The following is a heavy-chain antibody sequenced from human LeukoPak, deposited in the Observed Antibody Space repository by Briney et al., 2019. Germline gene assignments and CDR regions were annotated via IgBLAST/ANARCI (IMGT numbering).Heavy chain of an antibody. V-gene: IGHV4-59*12. Sequence: PSETLSLTCTVSGGSISNYYWTWIRHPPGKRLEWIGYIYYNGRTNYNPSLKSRVTMSLDESSNQLSLNLTSVTAADTAIYYCSRESGAFCPFGYWGQGTLVIVPS. CDR3: SRESGAFCPFGY. J-gene: IGHJ4*02. D-gene: IGHD1-26*01. CDR2: IYYNGRT. CDR1: GGSISNYY.